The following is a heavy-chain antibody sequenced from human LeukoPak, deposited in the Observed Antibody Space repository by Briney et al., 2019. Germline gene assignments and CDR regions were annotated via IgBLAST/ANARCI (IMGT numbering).Heavy chain of an antibody. Sequence: GGSLRLSCAASGFTVSSNYMSWVRQAPGKGLEWVSVIYSGGSTYYADSVKGRFTISRDNAKNSLYLQMNSLRAEDTAVYYCARGVGFYYDILTGYSGIWGQGTLVTVSS. CDR1: GFTVSSNY. V-gene: IGHV3-53*01. J-gene: IGHJ4*02. CDR3: ARGVGFYYDILTGYSGI. D-gene: IGHD3-9*01. CDR2: IYSGGST.